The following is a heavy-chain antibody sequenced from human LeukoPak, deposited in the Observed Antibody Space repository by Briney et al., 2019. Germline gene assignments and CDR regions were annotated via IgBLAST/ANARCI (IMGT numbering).Heavy chain of an antibody. D-gene: IGHD3-3*01. CDR3: ARKGSVGYYEWDWDYYYGMDV. CDR1: GGTFSNYA. V-gene: IGHV1-69*04. J-gene: IGHJ6*02. CDR2: FIPMLDRA. Sequence: SVKVSCKASGGTFSNYAISWVRQAPGQGLEWMGRFIPMLDRANYAQKFQGRVTITADKSTSTAYMELSSLRSEDTALYYCARKGSVGYYEWDWDYYYGMDVWGQGTTVTVSS.